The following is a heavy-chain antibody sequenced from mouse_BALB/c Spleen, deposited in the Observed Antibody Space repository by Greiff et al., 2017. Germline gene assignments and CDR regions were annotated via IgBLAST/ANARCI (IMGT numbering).Heavy chain of an antibody. CDR3: ARSSTTVPEWYFDV. D-gene: IGHD1-1*01. CDR1: GFNIKDTY. Sequence: VQLKESGAELVKPGASVKLSCTASGFNIKDTYMHWVKQRPEQGLEWIGRIDPANGNTKYDPKFQGKATITADTSSNTAYLQLSSLTSEDTAVYYCARSSTTVPEWYFDVWGAGTTVTVSS. J-gene: IGHJ1*01. CDR2: IDPANGNT. V-gene: IGHV14-3*02.